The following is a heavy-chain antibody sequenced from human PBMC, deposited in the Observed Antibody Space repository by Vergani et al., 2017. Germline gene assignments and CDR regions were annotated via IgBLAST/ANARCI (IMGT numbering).Heavy chain of an antibody. CDR3: ANLEVFGGSYHDY. J-gene: IGHJ4*02. V-gene: IGHV3-53*01. D-gene: IGHD1-26*01. Sequence: EVQLVESGGGLIQPGGSLRLSCAASGFTVSSNYMSWVRQAPGKGLEWVSVIYSGGSTYYADSVKGRFTISRDNSKNTLYLQMNSLRAEDTAVYYCANLEVFGGSYHDYWGQGTLVTVSS. CDR1: GFTVSSNY. CDR2: IYSGGST.